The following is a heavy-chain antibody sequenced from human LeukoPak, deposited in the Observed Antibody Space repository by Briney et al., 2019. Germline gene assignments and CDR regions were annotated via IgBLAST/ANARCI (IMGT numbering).Heavy chain of an antibody. Sequence: PGGSLRLSCAASGFTFSSYSMNWVRQASGKGLEWVSSISSNSSYIYYADSVKGRFTISRDNAKNSLYLQMNSLRAEDTAVYYCARDSRSLSYDFWSGYYDAFDIWGQGTMVTVSS. J-gene: IGHJ3*02. CDR2: ISSNSSYI. CDR3: ARDSRSLSYDFWSGYYDAFDI. D-gene: IGHD3-3*01. CDR1: GFTFSSYS. V-gene: IGHV3-21*01.